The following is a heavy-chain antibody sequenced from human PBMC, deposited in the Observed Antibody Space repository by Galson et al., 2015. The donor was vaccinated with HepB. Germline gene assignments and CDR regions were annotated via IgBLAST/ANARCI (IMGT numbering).Heavy chain of an antibody. CDR3: TRSDCSGGSCWFDP. V-gene: IGHV3-73*01. J-gene: IGHJ5*02. Sequence: SLRLSCAASGFTFSGSVMHWVRQASGKGLEWVGRIRSKANSYATAYAASVKGRFTISRDDSKHTAYLQMNSQKTGDTAVYYCTRSDCSGGSCWFDPWGQGTLVTVSS. CDR2: IRSKANSYAT. CDR1: GFTFSGSV. D-gene: IGHD2-15*01.